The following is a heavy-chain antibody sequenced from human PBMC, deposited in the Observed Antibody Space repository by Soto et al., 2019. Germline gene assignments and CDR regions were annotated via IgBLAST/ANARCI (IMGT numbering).Heavy chain of an antibody. V-gene: IGHV3-23*01. J-gene: IGHJ5*02. Sequence: EVQLLESGGGLVQPGGSLRLSCAVSGFSFSTYAMSWVRQAPGKGLEWVSGISAGGGNKYNADSVRGRFTISRDNSKDTLYLQITSLRAEDTPFYYCAKHAEYQLVSWFDPWGQGTLVTVSS. D-gene: IGHD2-2*01. CDR2: ISAGGGNK. CDR3: AKHAEYQLVSWFDP. CDR1: GFSFSTYA.